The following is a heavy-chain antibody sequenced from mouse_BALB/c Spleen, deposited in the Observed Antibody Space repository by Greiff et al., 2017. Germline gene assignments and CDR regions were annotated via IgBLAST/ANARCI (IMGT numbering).Heavy chain of an antibody. CDR1: GFTFSSFG. D-gene: IGHD1-1*02. J-gene: IGHJ4*01. CDR2: ISSGSSTI. Sequence: EVQRVESGGGLVQPGGSRKLSCAASGFTFSSFGMHWVRQAPEKGLEWVAYISSGSSTIYYADTVKGRFTISRDNPKNTLFLQMTSLRSEDTAMYYCARSPYYSYAMDYWGQGTSVTVSS. CDR3: ARSPYYSYAMDY. V-gene: IGHV5-17*02.